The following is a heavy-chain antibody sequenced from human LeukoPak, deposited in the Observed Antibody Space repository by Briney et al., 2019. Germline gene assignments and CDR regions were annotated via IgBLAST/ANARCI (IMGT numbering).Heavy chain of an antibody. CDR2: IYYSGST. V-gene: IGHV4-59*12. CDR1: GGSISSYY. Sequence: SETLSLTCTVSGGSISSYYWSWIRQPPGKGLEWIGYIYYSGSTNYNPSLKSRVTISADTSKNQFSLKLSSVTAADTAVYYCARGRTRGAFDIWGQGTMVTVSS. D-gene: IGHD1-14*01. J-gene: IGHJ3*02. CDR3: ARGRTRGAFDI.